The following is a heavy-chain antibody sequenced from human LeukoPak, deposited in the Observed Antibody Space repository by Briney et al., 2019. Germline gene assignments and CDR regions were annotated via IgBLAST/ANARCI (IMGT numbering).Heavy chain of an antibody. CDR3: TTDRDYVWGSPLDY. J-gene: IGHJ4*02. D-gene: IGHD3-16*01. CDR2: IKSKTDGGTT. CDR1: GFTFSNAW. V-gene: IGHV3-15*01. Sequence: GGSLRLSCAASGFTFSNAWMSWVRQAPGKGLEWVGRIKSKTDGGTTDYAAPVKGRFTISRDDSKNTLYPQMNSLKTEDTAVYYCTTDRDYVWGSPLDYWGQGTLVTVSS.